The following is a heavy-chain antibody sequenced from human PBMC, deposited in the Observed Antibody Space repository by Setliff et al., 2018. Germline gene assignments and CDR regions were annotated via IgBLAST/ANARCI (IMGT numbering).Heavy chain of an antibody. CDR1: GFTFNSYS. CDR2: ISSTGSYK. J-gene: IGHJ4*02. CDR3: VRGLSDRVNWFAFDY. Sequence: GSLRLSCAASGFTFNSYSINWVRQAPGKGLEWVSSISSTGSYKPYADSVRGRFTISRDNAKNSVDLQMSSLRPEDTAIYFCVRGLSDRVNWFAFDYWGQGTLVTVSS. V-gene: IGHV3-21*06. D-gene: IGHD1-1*01.